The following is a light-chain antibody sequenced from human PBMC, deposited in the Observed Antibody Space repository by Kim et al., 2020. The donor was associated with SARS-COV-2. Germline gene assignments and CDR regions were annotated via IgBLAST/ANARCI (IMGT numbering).Light chain of an antibody. CDR1: QGITNK. V-gene: IGKV1-16*02. CDR3: QHYYNYPLT. Sequence: DSVAARVTITCRAIQGITNKLAWFQQKPGKAPTSLIYAASTLQSGVPSKFSGSGSGTDFTLTISSLQPGDFATYYSQHYYNYPLTFRRGTKVEIK. J-gene: IGKJ4*01. CDR2: AAS.